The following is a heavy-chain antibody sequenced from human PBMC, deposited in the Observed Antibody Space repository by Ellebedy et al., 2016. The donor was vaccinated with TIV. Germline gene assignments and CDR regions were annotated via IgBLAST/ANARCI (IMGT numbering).Heavy chain of an antibody. J-gene: IGHJ6*02. CDR2: SQSSGSI. D-gene: IGHD2-15*01. Sequence: MPSETLSLTCTVSGGSIDSHYWSWIRHPPGKGLEWIGHSQSSGSISYNPSLSSRVTIPLEKPKNRFTLRLSAVTAADTALYYCARGVGQYCSGGSCNLHYYYYGMDVWGHGTTVTVS. CDR1: GGSIDSHY. V-gene: IGHV4-59*11. CDR3: ARGVGQYCSGGSCNLHYYYYGMDV.